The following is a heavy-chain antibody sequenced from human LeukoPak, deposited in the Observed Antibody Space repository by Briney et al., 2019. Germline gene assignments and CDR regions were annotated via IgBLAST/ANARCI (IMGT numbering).Heavy chain of an antibody. J-gene: IGHJ4*02. D-gene: IGHD5-12*01. Sequence: SVKVSCKASGGTFSSYAISWVRQAPGQGLEWMGGIIPIFGTANYAQKLQGRVTMTTDTSTSTAYMELRSLRSDDTAVYYCARSWMVATSFDYWGQGTLVTVSS. V-gene: IGHV1-69*05. CDR2: IIPIFGTA. CDR3: ARSWMVATSFDY. CDR1: GGTFSSYA.